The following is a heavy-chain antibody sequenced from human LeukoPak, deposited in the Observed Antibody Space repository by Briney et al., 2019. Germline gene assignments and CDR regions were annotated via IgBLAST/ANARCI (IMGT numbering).Heavy chain of an antibody. D-gene: IGHD2-2*01. J-gene: IGHJ4*02. CDR1: GYTFTSYG. CDR3: ARGAEGGIYCSSTSCYESHFDY. Sequence: ASVKVSCKASGYTFTSYGISWVRQAPGQGLEWMGWISAYNGNTNYAQKLQGRVTMTTDTSTSTAYMELRSLRSDDTAVYYCARGAEGGIYCSSTSCYESHFDYWGQGTLVTVSS. CDR2: ISAYNGNT. V-gene: IGHV1-18*01.